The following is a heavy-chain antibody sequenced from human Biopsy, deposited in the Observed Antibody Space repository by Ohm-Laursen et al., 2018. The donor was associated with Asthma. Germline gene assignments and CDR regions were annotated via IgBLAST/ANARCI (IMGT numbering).Heavy chain of an antibody. D-gene: IGHD3-16*01. V-gene: IGHV4-39*01. CDR1: TFSSYA. J-gene: IGHJ4*02. CDR2: IYYSGNT. Sequence: TFSSYAMSWVRQTPGKGLEWIGSIYYSGNTYYNPSLKSRVTIPVDTSKNQFSLKLSFVTATDTAVYYCANTIGGVAADYWGQGTLVTVSS. CDR3: ANTIGGVAADY.